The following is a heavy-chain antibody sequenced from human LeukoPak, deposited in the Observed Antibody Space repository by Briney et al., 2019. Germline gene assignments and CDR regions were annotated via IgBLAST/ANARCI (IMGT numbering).Heavy chain of an antibody. CDR1: GYTFTSYY. J-gene: IGHJ4*02. V-gene: IGHV1-46*01. CDR2: INPSGGST. Sequence: GASVKVSCKASGYTFTSYYMHWVRQAPGQGLEWMGIINPSGGSTSYAQKFQGRVTMTRDTSTSTVYVELSSLRSEDTAVYYCAASIVVSDYFDYWGQGTLVTVSS. CDR3: AASIVVSDYFDY. D-gene: IGHD2-21*01.